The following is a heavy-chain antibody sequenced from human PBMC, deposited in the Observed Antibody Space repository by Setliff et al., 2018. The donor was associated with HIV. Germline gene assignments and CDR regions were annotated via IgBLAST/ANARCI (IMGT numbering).Heavy chain of an antibody. J-gene: IGHJ5*02. V-gene: IGHV4-38-2*01. CDR1: CSSITTTYF. Sequence: KPSETLSLTCDFACSSITTTYFWAWSLLPTGKGLEWVGSHYHDGTSFYNPSLNSRVTVSLDTSKNQFSLRLRSVTAADTAVYYCARRAGNWGLNWFDPWGQVTQVTVSS. CDR3: ARRAGNWGLNWFDP. D-gene: IGHD3-16*01. CDR2: HYHDGTS.